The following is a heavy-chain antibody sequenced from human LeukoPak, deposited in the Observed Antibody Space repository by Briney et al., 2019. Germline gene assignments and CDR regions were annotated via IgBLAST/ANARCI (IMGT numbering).Heavy chain of an antibody. CDR2: IYYSGST. V-gene: IGHV4-59*01. Sequence: SETLSLTCTVSGGSISSYYWSWIRQPPGKGLEWIGYIYYSGSTNYNPSLKSRVTISVDTSKNRFSLKLSSVTAADTAVYYCARSGGSGSYYHIDYWGQGTLVTVSS. D-gene: IGHD3-10*01. CDR3: ARSGGSGSYYHIDY. J-gene: IGHJ4*02. CDR1: GGSISSYY.